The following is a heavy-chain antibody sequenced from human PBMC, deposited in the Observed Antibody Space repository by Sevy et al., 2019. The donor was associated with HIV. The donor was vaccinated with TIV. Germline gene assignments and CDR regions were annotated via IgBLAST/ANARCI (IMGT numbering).Heavy chain of an antibody. Sequence: SETLSLTCAVYGGSFSGYYWSWIRQPPGKGLEWIGEINHSGSTNYNPCLKSRVTISVDTSKNQFSLKLSSVTAADTAVYYCARGSGDVYCSGGSCYSNSDAFDIWGQGTMVTVSS. CDR3: ARGSGDVYCSGGSCYSNSDAFDI. CDR1: GGSFSGYY. CDR2: INHSGST. J-gene: IGHJ3*02. D-gene: IGHD2-15*01. V-gene: IGHV4-34*01.